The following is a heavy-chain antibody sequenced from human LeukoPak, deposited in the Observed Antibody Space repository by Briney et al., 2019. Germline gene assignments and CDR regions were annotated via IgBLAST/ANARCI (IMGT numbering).Heavy chain of an antibody. J-gene: IGHJ4*02. CDR2: ISDSGGGT. CDR3: ATGGLPYFDF. Sequence: GGSLRLSCAASGFTFSSYAMSWVRQAPGKGLEWVSTISDSGGGTYYADSVKGRFTISRDNSKNTLYLQMNSLRAEDTAVYYCATGGLPYFDFWGQGTLVTVSS. D-gene: IGHD1-14*01. V-gene: IGHV3-23*01. CDR1: GFTFSSYA.